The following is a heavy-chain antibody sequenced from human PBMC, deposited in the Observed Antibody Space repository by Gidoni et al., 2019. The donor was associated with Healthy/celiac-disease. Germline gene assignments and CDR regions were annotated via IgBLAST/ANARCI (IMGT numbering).Heavy chain of an antibody. D-gene: IGHD4-17*01. CDR2: IIPIFGTA. Sequence: QVQLVQSGAEVKKPGSSVKVSCKASGCTFSRYAISWVRQAPGQGLEWMGGIIPIFGTANYAQKCQGRVTITADESTSTAYMELSSLRSEDTAVYYCARGGSAYGDYFRCGMDVWGQGTTVTVSS. CDR3: ARGGSAYGDYFRCGMDV. J-gene: IGHJ6*02. CDR1: GCTFSRYA. V-gene: IGHV1-69*01.